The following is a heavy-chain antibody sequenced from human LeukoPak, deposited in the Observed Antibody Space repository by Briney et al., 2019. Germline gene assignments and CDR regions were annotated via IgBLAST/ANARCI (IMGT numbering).Heavy chain of an antibody. Sequence: ASVKVSCKASGYTFTTYGISWVRQAPGQGLEWMGWINPNSGGTNYAQKFQGWVTMTRDTSISTAYMELSRLRSDDTAVYYCARSTSVAGLFDYWGQGTLVTVSS. CDR1: GYTFTTYG. CDR3: ARSTSVAGLFDY. V-gene: IGHV1-2*04. J-gene: IGHJ4*02. CDR2: INPNSGGT. D-gene: IGHD6-19*01.